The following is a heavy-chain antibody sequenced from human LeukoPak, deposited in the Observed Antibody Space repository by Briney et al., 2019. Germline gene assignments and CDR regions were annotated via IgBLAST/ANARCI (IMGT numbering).Heavy chain of an antibody. J-gene: IGHJ5*02. Sequence: KSSETLSLTCTVSGGSISSYYWSWIRQPAGKGLEWIGRIYTSGSTNYNPSLKSRVTMSVDTSKNQFSLKLSSVTAADTAVYYCARDEGGRFDNWFDPWGQGTLVTVSP. D-gene: IGHD3-16*01. V-gene: IGHV4-4*07. CDR1: GGSISSYY. CDR2: IYTSGST. CDR3: ARDEGGRFDNWFDP.